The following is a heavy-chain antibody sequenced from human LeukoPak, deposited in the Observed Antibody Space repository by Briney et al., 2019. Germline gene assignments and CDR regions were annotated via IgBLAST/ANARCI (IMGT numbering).Heavy chain of an antibody. V-gene: IGHV3-23*01. CDR2: ISGNGGST. J-gene: IGHJ4*02. CDR3: AKGIELWLVYFDH. Sequence: GGSLRLSCVASGFSFSSYVMNWVRQAPGTGLEWVSAISGNGGSTCYADSVKGRFTISRDNSKNTLSLQMNSLRAEDTAVYYCAKGIELWLVYFDHWGQGTLVTASS. D-gene: IGHD5-18*01. CDR1: GFSFSSYV.